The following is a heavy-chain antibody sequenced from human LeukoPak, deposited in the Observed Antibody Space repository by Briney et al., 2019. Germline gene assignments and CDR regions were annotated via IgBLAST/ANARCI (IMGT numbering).Heavy chain of an antibody. CDR3: ATGGNIAVAGVLH. CDR1: GYSIKSVFF. CDR2: IHDNDNT. J-gene: IGHJ4*02. Sequence: SETLSLTCSVSGYSIKSVFFWGWIRQPPGKGLEWVGSIHDNDNTHCNPSLKSRVTISVDTSKNQCSLSMRSVTAADSAVYYCATGGNIAVAGVLHWGQGALVTVSS. D-gene: IGHD6-19*01. V-gene: IGHV4-38-2*02.